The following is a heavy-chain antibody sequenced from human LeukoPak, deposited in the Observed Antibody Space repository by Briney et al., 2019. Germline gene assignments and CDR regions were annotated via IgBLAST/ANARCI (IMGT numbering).Heavy chain of an antibody. CDR2: IKSRTDGGTI. CDR3: AQFGRLSY. J-gene: IGHJ4*02. Sequence: GGSLRLSCAASGFTFSSYGMHWVRQAPGKGLEWVGRIKSRTDGGTIDYAAPVKGRFTISRDDSKNTVSLQMNSLKTEDTAVYFCAQFGRLSYWGQGTPVTVSS. CDR1: GFTFSSYG. V-gene: IGHV3-15*01. D-gene: IGHD3-16*01.